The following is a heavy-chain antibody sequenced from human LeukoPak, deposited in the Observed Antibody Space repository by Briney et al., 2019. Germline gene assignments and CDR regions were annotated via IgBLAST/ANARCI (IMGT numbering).Heavy chain of an antibody. CDR3: ASWGSVAGQRALDY. D-gene: IGHD6-19*01. V-gene: IGHV3-7*03. CDR1: GFTFSRYW. J-gene: IGHJ4*02. Sequence: PGGSLRLSCAASGFTFSRYWMTWVRQAPGKGLEWVATLIQDGREKHYVDSVKGRFTISRDNAKNSAYLEMNSLRAEDTAVYFCASWGSVAGQRALDYWGQGTLVTVSS. CDR2: LIQDGREK.